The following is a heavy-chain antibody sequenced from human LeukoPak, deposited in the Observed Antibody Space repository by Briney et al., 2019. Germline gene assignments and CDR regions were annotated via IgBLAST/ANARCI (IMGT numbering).Heavy chain of an antibody. CDR3: ARGLRGSPAFDY. J-gene: IGHJ4*02. Sequence: ASVKVSCKASGYTFTNYYLHWVRQAPGQGLEWMGIINPSGGSTSYAQKFQGRVTMTRDTSISTAYMELSRLRSDDTAVYYCARGLRGSPAFDYWGQGTLVTVSS. V-gene: IGHV1-46*01. D-gene: IGHD2-2*01. CDR1: GYTFTNYY. CDR2: INPSGGST.